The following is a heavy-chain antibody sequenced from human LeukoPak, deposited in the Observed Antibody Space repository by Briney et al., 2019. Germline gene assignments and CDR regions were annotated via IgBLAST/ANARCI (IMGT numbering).Heavy chain of an antibody. D-gene: IGHD3-22*01. J-gene: IGHJ4*02. CDR2: IYYSGST. CDR3: ASWGPHYYDSSGYYTLFDY. Sequence: SETLSLTCTVSGGSISSSSYYWGWIRQPPGKGLEWIGSIYYSGSTYYNPSLKSRVTISVDTSKNQFSLKLSSVTAADTAVYYCASWGPHYYDSSGYYTLFDYWGREPWSPSPQ. CDR1: GGSISSSSYY. V-gene: IGHV4-39*01.